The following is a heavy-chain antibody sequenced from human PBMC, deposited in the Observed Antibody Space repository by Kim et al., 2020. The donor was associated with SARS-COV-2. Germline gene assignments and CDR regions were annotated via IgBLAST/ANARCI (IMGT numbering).Heavy chain of an antibody. Sequence: GGSLRLSCAASGFTFSSYWMSWVRQAPGKGLEWVANIKQDGSEKYYVDSVKGRFTISRDNAKNSLYLQMNSLRAEDTAVYYCARVRVDDYIWGSYRYTRYFDYWGQGTLVTVSS. V-gene: IGHV3-7*01. CDR3: ARVRVDDYIWGSYRYTRYFDY. J-gene: IGHJ4*02. CDR2: IKQDGSEK. D-gene: IGHD3-16*02. CDR1: GFTFSSYW.